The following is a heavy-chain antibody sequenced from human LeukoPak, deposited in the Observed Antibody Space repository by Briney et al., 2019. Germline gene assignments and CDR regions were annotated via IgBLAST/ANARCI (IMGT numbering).Heavy chain of an antibody. CDR3: ARTDGYNLLDY. CDR1: NGSISSSTYY. CDR2: IYYSGTT. D-gene: IGHD5-24*01. Sequence: PSETLSLTCTVSNGSISSSTYYWGWIRQPPGKGLEWIACIYYSGTTYYNPSLKSRVTISVDTSKNQFSLRLSSVTAADTAVYYCARTDGYNLLDYWGQGILVTVSP. J-gene: IGHJ4*02. V-gene: IGHV4-39*01.